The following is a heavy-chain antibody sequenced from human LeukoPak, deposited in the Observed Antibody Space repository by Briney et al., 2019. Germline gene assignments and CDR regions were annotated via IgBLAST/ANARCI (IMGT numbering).Heavy chain of an antibody. Sequence: ASVKVSCKASGGTFSSYAISWVRQAPGQGLEWMGRIIPILGIANYAQKFQGRVTITADKSTSTAYMELSSLRSEDTAVYYCARDRILGSPVPVDYWGQGTLVTVSS. CDR3: ARDRILGSPVPVDY. CDR1: GGTFSSYA. CDR2: IIPILGIA. V-gene: IGHV1-69*04. J-gene: IGHJ4*02. D-gene: IGHD3-10*01.